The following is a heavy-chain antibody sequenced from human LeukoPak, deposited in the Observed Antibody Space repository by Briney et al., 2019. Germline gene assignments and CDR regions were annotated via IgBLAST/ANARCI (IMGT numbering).Heavy chain of an antibody. CDR1: GVSINDYY. V-gene: IGHV4-34*01. CDR2: ISHTEGT. D-gene: IGHD3-9*01. J-gene: IGHJ4*02. Sequence: SEALSLTCGVFGVSINDYYWSWIRQSPGKGLEWIGEISHTEGTRYNPSLESRVTMSVGTSENQLSLKLIFVTAADTAVYYCARIRCGHSGSVCYNHWGLGTLVTVSS. CDR3: ARIRCGHSGSVCYNH.